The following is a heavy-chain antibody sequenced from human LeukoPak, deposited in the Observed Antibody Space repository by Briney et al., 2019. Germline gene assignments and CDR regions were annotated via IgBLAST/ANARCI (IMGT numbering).Heavy chain of an antibody. Sequence: SETLSLTCAVSGVSISSSNWWSWVRQPPGKGLEWIGEIYHSGSTNYSPFLKSRVTISVDKFKNQFSLKLTSVTAADTAVCYCASYYDSSGYRFDYWGQGTLVTVSS. D-gene: IGHD3-22*01. CDR2: IYHSGST. V-gene: IGHV4-4*02. J-gene: IGHJ4*02. CDR1: GVSISSSNW. CDR3: ASYYDSSGYRFDY.